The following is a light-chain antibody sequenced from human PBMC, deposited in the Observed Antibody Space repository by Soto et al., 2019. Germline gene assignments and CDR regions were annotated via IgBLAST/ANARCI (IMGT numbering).Light chain of an antibody. V-gene: IGLV2-14*03. Sequence: QSALTQVASVSGSPGQSITISCTGTSSDVGGYDYVSWYQQHPGKAPKLMIYNVNYRPSGVSDRFSGSKSGDTASLTISCLQAEDVANYYCSSDINTNTVVFCGGTKFTVL. CDR3: SSDINTNTVV. J-gene: IGLJ2*01. CDR1: SSDVGGYDY. CDR2: NVN.